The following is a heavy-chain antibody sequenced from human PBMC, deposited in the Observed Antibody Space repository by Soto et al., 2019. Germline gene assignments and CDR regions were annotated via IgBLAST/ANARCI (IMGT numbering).Heavy chain of an antibody. CDR1: GFNFRGYW. Sequence: GGSLRLSCVASGFNFRGYWMSWVRQAPGKGLEWVSAISGSGGSTYYADSVKGRITISRDNSKNTLYLQMNSLRAEDTAVYYCAKVFRDCSSTSCRKYYMDVWGKGTTVTVSS. V-gene: IGHV3-23*01. CDR3: AKVFRDCSSTSCRKYYMDV. J-gene: IGHJ6*03. CDR2: ISGSGGST. D-gene: IGHD2-2*01.